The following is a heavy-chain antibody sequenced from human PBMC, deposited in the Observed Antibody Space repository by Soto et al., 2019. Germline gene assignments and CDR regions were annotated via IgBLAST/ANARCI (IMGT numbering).Heavy chain of an antibody. J-gene: IGHJ4*01. V-gene: IGHV4-38-2*02. D-gene: IGHD6-19*01. Sequence: SEPLSLTCTDSRYSISIGSFWSWIWQPPGKGPEWMASIYHGGTTVYSPSLKIRSTISDDTSNNQFSLKLTSVAAADRAVYYGARVHVMVVAGSTFDYWGHGTLVTVS. CDR3: ARVHVMVVAGSTFDY. CDR2: IYHGGTT. CDR1: RYSISIGSF.